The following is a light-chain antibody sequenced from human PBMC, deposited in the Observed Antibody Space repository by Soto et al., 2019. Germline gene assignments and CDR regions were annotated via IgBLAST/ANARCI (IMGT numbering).Light chain of an antibody. J-gene: IGLJ1*01. CDR3: SSYTSSSIDYV. CDR2: EVS. CDR1: SSDVGGYNY. Sequence: QSALTQPASVSGYPGQSITISCTGTSSDVGGYNYVSWYQQHPGKAPKLMIYEVSNRPSGVSNRFSGSKSGNTASLTISGLQAEDEADYYCSSYTSSSIDYVLGTGTKLTVL. V-gene: IGLV2-14*01.